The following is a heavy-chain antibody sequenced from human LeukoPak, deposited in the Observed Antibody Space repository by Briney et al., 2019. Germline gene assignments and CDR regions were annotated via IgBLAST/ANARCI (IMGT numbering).Heavy chain of an antibody. V-gene: IGHV3-9*01. CDR2: ISWNSGSI. D-gene: IGHD3-22*01. CDR1: GFTFSSYA. CDR3: ATYYYDSSGYYSHFQH. Sequence: PGGSLRLSCAASGFTFSSYAKSWVRQAPGKGLEWVSGISWNSGSIGYADSVKGRFTISRDNAKNSLYLQMNSLRAEDTALYYCATYYYDSSGYYSHFQHWGQGTLVTVSS. J-gene: IGHJ1*01.